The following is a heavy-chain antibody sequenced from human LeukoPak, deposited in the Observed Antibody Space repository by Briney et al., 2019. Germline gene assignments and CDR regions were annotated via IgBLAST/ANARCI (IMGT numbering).Heavy chain of an antibody. CDR3: ARPLMYYYGSETYFWFDP. CDR1: GFTFTTYW. D-gene: IGHD3-10*01. Sequence: PGGSLRLSCEASGFTFTTYWMGWVRQAPGKGLEWVANIKQDGSEKYYVDSVKGRFTISRDNAKNSLSLQMNSLIAEDTAVYYCARPLMYYYGSETYFWFDPWGQGTLVTVSS. CDR2: IKQDGSEK. J-gene: IGHJ5*02. V-gene: IGHV3-7*01.